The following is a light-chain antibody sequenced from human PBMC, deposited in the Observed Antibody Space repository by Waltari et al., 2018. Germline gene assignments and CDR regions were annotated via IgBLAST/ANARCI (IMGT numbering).Light chain of an antibody. CDR3: GTWESSLSGAV. Sequence: QSVLTQPPSVSAAPGQRVTISCSGGSSNIGNNYVSWYRQFPGTAPKLLICEDSERTSGIPGRFSGSKSGTSATLDITGLQAGDEADYYCGTWESSLSGAVFGGGTHLTVL. V-gene: IGLV1-51*02. CDR2: EDS. J-gene: IGLJ7*01. CDR1: SSNIGNNY.